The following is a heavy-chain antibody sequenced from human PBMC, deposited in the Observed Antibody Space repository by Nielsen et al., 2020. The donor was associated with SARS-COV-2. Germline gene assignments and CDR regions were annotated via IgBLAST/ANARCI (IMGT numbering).Heavy chain of an antibody. CDR1: GFTFSSYS. Sequence: GESLKISCAASGFTFSSYSMNWVRQAPGKGLEWVSSISSSSSYIYYADSVKGRFTISRDNAKNSLYLQMNSLRAEDTAVYYCARDRMYSSSDVWGQGTTVTVSS. J-gene: IGHJ6*02. CDR3: ARDRMYSSSDV. V-gene: IGHV3-21*01. CDR2: ISSSSSYI. D-gene: IGHD6-6*01.